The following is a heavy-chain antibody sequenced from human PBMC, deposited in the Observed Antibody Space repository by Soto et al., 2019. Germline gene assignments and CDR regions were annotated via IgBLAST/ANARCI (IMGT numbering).Heavy chain of an antibody. CDR1: GDSISAYY. CDR2: ISYRGTT. Sequence: SETLSLTCTVSGDSISAYYWSWIRQHPGKGLEWIGYISYRGTTYYNPSLKGRLTISLDRSRNQFSLDLNSVTAADTAVYYCARVDSSGYTFEQWAQGTLVTVSS. J-gene: IGHJ4*02. D-gene: IGHD3-22*01. V-gene: IGHV4-31*03. CDR3: ARVDSSGYTFEQ.